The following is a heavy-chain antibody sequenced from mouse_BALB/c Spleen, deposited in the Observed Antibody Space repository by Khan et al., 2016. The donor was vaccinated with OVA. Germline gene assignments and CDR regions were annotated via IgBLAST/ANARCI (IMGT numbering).Heavy chain of an antibody. CDR3: ARIYGGDFDY. CDR2: ISYSGNT. J-gene: IGHJ2*01. V-gene: IGHV3-2*02. D-gene: IGHD1-1*01. Sequence: EVKLLESGPGLVKPSQSLSLTCTVTGYSITSDYAWNWIRQFPGNKLEWMGYISYSGNTKYNPSLKSRISITRDQSKNQFFLQLNSVTIEDTATYFCARIYGGDFDYWGEGTTLTVSS. CDR1: GYSITSDYA.